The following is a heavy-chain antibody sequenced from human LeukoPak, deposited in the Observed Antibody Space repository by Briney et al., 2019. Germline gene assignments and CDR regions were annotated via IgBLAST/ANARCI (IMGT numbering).Heavy chain of an antibody. Sequence: GGSLRLSCAASGFTFSSYAMSWVRQAPGKGLEWVSAISGSGGSTYYADSVKGRFTISRDNSKNSLYLQMNSLRAEDTAVYYCAREPVEMATIFLDYWGQGTLVTVSS. D-gene: IGHD5-24*01. CDR2: ISGSGGST. CDR3: AREPVEMATIFLDY. J-gene: IGHJ4*02. V-gene: IGHV3-23*01. CDR1: GFTFSSYA.